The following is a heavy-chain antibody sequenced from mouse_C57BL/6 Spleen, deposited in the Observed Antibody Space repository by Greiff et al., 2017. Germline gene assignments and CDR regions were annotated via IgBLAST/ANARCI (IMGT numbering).Heavy chain of an antibody. J-gene: IGHJ1*03. CDR3: ARGYSNYVYWYFDV. CDR2: ISYDGSN. Sequence: EVQLKESGPGLVKPSQSLSLTCSVTGYSITSGYYWNWIRQFPGNKLEWMGYISYDGSNNYNPSLKNRISITRDTSKNQFFLKLNSVTTEDTATYYCARGYSNYVYWYFDVWGTGTTVTVSS. D-gene: IGHD2-5*01. V-gene: IGHV3-6*01. CDR1: GYSITSGYY.